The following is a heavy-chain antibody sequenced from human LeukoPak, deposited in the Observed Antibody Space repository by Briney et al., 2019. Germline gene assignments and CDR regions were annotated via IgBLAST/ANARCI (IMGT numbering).Heavy chain of an antibody. Sequence: GESLKISCAASGFTFSSYWMSWVRQAPGKGLQWVANIKQDGSEKYYVDSVKGRFTISRDNAKNSPYLQMNSLRAEDTAVYYCTRDRPGQDWGQGTLVTVSS. CDR2: IKQDGSEK. CDR1: GFTFSSYW. V-gene: IGHV3-7*05. J-gene: IGHJ4*02. CDR3: TRDRPGQD. D-gene: IGHD1-1*01.